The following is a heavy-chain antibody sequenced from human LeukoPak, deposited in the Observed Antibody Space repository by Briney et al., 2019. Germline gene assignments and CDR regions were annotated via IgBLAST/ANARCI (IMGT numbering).Heavy chain of an antibody. CDR2: ILNGGST. CDR1: GGSISTYY. D-gene: IGHD3-10*01. V-gene: IGHV4-4*07. Sequence: PSEALSLTCTVSGGSISTYYWTWIREPAGKGQEWIGQILNGGSTTYDPSLKSRLTLSVDTSKNQFSLKLNSVTAADTAVYYCARGSMGGSGSYYRDYYCGMDVWGQGTTVTVSS. J-gene: IGHJ6*02. CDR3: ARGSMGGSGSYYRDYYCGMDV.